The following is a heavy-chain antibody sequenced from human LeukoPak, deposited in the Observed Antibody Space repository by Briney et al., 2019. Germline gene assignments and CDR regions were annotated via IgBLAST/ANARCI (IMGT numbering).Heavy chain of an antibody. CDR1: RFTFSNYW. Sequence: GGSLRLSCAASRFTFSNYWMSWVRQPPGKGLEWVANINQGGSEKYHLNSVKGRFTISGDNAKNSLYLQMNSLRADDTAIYYCVRDGSGYDYWGQGTLVTVSS. V-gene: IGHV3-7*05. D-gene: IGHD6-19*01. CDR2: INQGGSEK. J-gene: IGHJ4*02. CDR3: VRDGSGYDY.